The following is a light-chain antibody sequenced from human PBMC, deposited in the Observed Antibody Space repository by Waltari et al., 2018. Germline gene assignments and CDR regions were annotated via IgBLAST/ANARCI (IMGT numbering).Light chain of an antibody. CDR2: GAS. J-gene: IGKJ2*01. CDR3: QQYNNWPLYT. Sequence: EIVLTQSPGTLSLSPGERATLSCRASQSVSSSYLAWYQQKPGQAPRLLIYGASSRATGIPDRFSGSGSGTDFTLTISRLEPEDFVVYYCQQYNNWPLYTFGQGTKLEI. V-gene: IGKV3-20*01. CDR1: QSVSSSY.